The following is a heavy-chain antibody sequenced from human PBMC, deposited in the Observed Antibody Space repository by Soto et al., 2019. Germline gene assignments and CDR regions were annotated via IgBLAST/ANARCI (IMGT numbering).Heavy chain of an antibody. J-gene: IGHJ4*02. CDR3: AIDPHDGYNYPYYFDY. CDR2: IYYSGST. Sequence: SETLSLTCTVSGGSISSSSYYWGWIRQPPGKGLEWIGSIYYSGSTYYNPSLKSRVTISVDTSKNQFSLKLSSVTAADTAVYYCAIDPHDGYNYPYYFDYWGQGTLVTVSS. D-gene: IGHD5-12*01. V-gene: IGHV4-39*07. CDR1: GGSISSSSYY.